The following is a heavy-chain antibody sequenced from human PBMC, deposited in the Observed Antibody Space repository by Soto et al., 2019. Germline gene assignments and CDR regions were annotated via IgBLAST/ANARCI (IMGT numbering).Heavy chain of an antibody. CDR3: ARQGPPYDILTGYPDRNAFDI. V-gene: IGHV4-39*01. Sequence: PSETLSLTCTVSGGSISSSSYYWGWIRQPPGKWLEWIGSIYYSGSTYYNPSLKSRVTISVDTSKNQFSLKLSSVTAADTAVYYCARQGPPYDILTGYPDRNAFDIWGQGTMVTV. D-gene: IGHD3-9*01. J-gene: IGHJ3*02. CDR1: GGSISSSSYY. CDR2: IYYSGST.